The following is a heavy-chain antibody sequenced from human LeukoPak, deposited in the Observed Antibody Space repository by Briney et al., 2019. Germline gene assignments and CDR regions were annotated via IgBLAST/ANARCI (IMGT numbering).Heavy chain of an antibody. CDR1: GGSFSGYY. CDR2: INHSGST. CDR3: ARHAGYCSSTSCYGRIDAIDI. J-gene: IGHJ3*02. D-gene: IGHD2-2*01. V-gene: IGHV4-34*01. Sequence: SETVCLTPAVYGGSFSGYYWSWIRQPPGKGLEWIGEINHSGSTNYNPSLKSRVTISVDTSKNEFSLKLSSVTAADTAVYYCARHAGYCSSTSCYGRIDAIDIWGQGTMVTVSS.